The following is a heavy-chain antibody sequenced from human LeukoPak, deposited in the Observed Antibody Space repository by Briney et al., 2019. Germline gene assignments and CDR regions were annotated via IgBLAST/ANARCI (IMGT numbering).Heavy chain of an antibody. CDR2: ISAYNGNT. D-gene: IGHD6-13*01. CDR3: ARAASSSWYSPNYYHYYGMDV. Sequence: GASVKVSCKASGYTFTSYGISWVRQAPGQGLEWMGWISAYNGNTNYAQKLQGRVTMTTDASTSTAYMELRSLRSDDTAVYYCARAASSSWYSPNYYHYYGMDVWGQGTTVTVSS. V-gene: IGHV1-18*01. CDR1: GYTFTSYG. J-gene: IGHJ6*02.